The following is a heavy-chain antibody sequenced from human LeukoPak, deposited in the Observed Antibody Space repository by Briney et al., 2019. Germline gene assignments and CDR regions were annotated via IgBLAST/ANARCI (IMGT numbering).Heavy chain of an antibody. CDR2: IYYSGST. CDR3: ARVPGYYDSSGYFDY. V-gene: IGHV4-39*07. D-gene: IGHD3-22*01. J-gene: IGHJ4*02. CDR1: GGSISSTGYS. Sequence: SETLSLTCTVSGGSISSTGYSWGWIRQPPGTGLEWIGSIYYSGSTYYNPSLKSRVTISVDTSKNQFSLKLSSVTAADTAVYYCARVPGYYDSSGYFDYWGQGTLVTVSS.